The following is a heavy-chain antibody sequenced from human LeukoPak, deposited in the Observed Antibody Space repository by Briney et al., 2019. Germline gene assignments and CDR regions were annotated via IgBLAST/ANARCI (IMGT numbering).Heavy chain of an antibody. CDR3: ARILGGGSWYEYYYGMDV. V-gene: IGHV1-3*01. D-gene: IGHD6-13*01. Sequence: GASVKVSCKASGYTFTSYAMHWVRQAPGQRLEWMGWINAGNGNTKYSQKFQDRVTITRDTSASTAYMELSSLRSEDTAVYYCARILGGGSWYEYYYGMDVWGQGTTVTVSS. CDR2: INAGNGNT. CDR1: GYTFTSYA. J-gene: IGHJ6*02.